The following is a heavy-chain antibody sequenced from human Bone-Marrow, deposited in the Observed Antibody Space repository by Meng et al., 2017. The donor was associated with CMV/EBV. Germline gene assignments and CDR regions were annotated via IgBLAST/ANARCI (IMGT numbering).Heavy chain of an antibody. D-gene: IGHD2-21*01. CDR1: GGTFSSYA. J-gene: IGHJ5*02. V-gene: IGHV1-69*05. CDR3: ARGGRAYCGGDCPNWFDP. CDR2: IIPIFGTA. Sequence: SVKVSCKASGGTFSSYAISWMRQAPGQGLEWMGGIIPIFGTANYAQKFQGRVTITTDESTSTAYMELSSLRSEDTAVYYCARGGRAYCGGDCPNWFDPWGQGTLVTVSS.